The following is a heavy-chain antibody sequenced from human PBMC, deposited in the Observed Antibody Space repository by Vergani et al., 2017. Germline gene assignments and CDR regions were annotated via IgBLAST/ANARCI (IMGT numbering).Heavy chain of an antibody. D-gene: IGHD2-2*01. J-gene: IGHJ6*03. Sequence: EVQLVESGGGLVKPGGSLRLSCAASGFTFSNAWMSWVRQAPGKGLEWVGRIKSKTDGGTTDYAAPVKGRFTISRDDSKNTLYLQMNSLKTEDTAVYYCTTRVVPAAMVYYYYMDVWGKGPRSPSP. CDR1: GFTFSNAW. V-gene: IGHV3-15*01. CDR2: IKSKTDGGTT. CDR3: TTRVVPAAMVYYYYMDV.